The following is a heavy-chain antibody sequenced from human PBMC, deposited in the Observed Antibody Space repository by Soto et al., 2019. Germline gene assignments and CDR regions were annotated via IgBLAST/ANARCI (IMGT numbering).Heavy chain of an antibody. CDR1: GGSISNHY. CDR2: IYYGGSA. J-gene: IGHJ4*02. CDR3: ARGGHCTNGVCSALDY. Sequence: TSETLSLTCTVSGGSISNHYWNWIRQPPGKGLEWIGYIYYGGSANYNPSLKSRVTISVDTSKKQFSLKLSSVTAADTAVYYCARGGHCTNGVCSALDYWGQGTLVTVSS. V-gene: IGHV4-59*08. D-gene: IGHD2-8*01.